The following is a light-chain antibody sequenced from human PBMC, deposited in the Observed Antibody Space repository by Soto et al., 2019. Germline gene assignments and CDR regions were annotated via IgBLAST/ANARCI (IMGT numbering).Light chain of an antibody. V-gene: IGKV1-5*01. CDR1: QSISRS. Sequence: DIQMTQSPSTLSASVGDRVTITCRASQSISRSLAWYQQKPGKAPNLLIYDASSLEGGVPSRFSGSGFGTESTPTITNLQPADFATYYCQQYSDFLISFGPGTTVDFK. J-gene: IGKJ3*01. CDR3: QQYSDFLIS. CDR2: DAS.